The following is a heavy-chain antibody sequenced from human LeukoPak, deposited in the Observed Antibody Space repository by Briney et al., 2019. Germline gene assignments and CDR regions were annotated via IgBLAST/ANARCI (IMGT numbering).Heavy chain of an antibody. CDR3: ASPLWSGYYGAFDI. V-gene: IGHV1-24*01. Sequence: ASVKVSCKVSGYTLTELSMHWVRQAPGKGLEWMGGFDPEDGETIYAQKFQGRVTITADESTSTAYMELSSLRSEDTAVYYCASPLWSGYYGAFDIWGQGTMVTVSS. J-gene: IGHJ3*02. CDR1: GYTLTELS. CDR2: FDPEDGET. D-gene: IGHD3-3*01.